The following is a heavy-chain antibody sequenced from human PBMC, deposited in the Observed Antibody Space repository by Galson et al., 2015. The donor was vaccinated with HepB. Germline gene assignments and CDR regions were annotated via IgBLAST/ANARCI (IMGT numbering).Heavy chain of an antibody. Sequence: TLSLTCTVSGGSFTRGSYYWTWIRQPAGKGLEWIGRIYTTGRTNYNPSLKSRVTISLDTSMHQSSLKMTSVTGADTAVYYCVLLNPQLIPGAFDVWGQGTMVTVSS. CDR1: GGSFTRGSYY. D-gene: IGHD6-6*01. CDR3: VLLNPQLIPGAFDV. J-gene: IGHJ3*01. V-gene: IGHV4-61*02. CDR2: IYTTGRT.